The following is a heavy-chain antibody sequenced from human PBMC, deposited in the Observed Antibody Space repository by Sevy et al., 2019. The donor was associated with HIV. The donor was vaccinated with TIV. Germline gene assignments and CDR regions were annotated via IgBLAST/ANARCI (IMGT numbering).Heavy chain of an antibody. CDR3: AKTFAIFGVLMSPDFDP. D-gene: IGHD3-3*01. Sequence: GGSLKISCAASGFTFSNYGMHWVRQAPGKGLEWVAVIWYDGSYKYYADSVKGRFTISRDNTKSTLYLQMNSLRAEDTALYYCAKTFAIFGVLMSPDFDPWGQGTLVTVSS. CDR1: GFTFSNYG. J-gene: IGHJ5*02. CDR2: IWYDGSYK. V-gene: IGHV3-33*06.